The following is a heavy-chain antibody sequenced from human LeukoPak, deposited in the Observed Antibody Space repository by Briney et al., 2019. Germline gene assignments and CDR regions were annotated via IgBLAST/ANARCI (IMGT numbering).Heavy chain of an antibody. J-gene: IGHJ5*02. D-gene: IGHD3-9*01. V-gene: IGHV3-23*01. CDR3: AKDLTYNWFDP. CDR1: GFTFSSYA. CDR2: ISGSGGST. Sequence: GGSLRLSCAASGFTFSSYAMIWVRQAPGKGLEWVSAISGSGGSTYYADSVKGGFTISRDNCKNTLYMQMNSLRAEDTAVYYCAKDLTYNWFDPWGQGTLVTVSS.